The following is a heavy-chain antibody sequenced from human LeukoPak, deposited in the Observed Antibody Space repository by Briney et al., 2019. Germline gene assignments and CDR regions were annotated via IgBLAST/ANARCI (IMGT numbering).Heavy chain of an antibody. CDR3: ARGPLHGAFDY. Sequence: GRSLRLSCAASGFTFSSYGMHWVRQAPGKGLEWVAHVASDGRNKYYADSVQGRFTGSRDNSKNTVYLQMNSLRADDTAVYYCARGPLHGAFDYWGQGTLVTVSS. CDR2: VASDGRNK. D-gene: IGHD4-17*01. CDR1: GFTFSSYG. J-gene: IGHJ4*02. V-gene: IGHV3-30*19.